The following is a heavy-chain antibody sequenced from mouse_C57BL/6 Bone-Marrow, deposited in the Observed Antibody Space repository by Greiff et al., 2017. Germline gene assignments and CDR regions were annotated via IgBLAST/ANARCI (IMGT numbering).Heavy chain of an antibody. CDR1: GYTFTSYW. J-gene: IGHJ4*01. D-gene: IGHD1-1*01. CDR3: ASEDYYGSSLYYYAMDY. CDR2: INPSSGYT. V-gene: IGHV1-7*01. Sequence: VQLQQSGAELAKPGASVKLSCKASGYTFTSYWMHWVKQRPGQGLEWIGYINPSSGYTKYNQTFKDKATLTADKSSSTAYMQLSSLTYEDSAVYYCASEDYYGSSLYYYAMDYWGQGTSVTVSS.